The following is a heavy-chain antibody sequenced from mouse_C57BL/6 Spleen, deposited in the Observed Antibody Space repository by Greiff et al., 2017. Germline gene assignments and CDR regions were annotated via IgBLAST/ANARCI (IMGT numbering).Heavy chain of an antibody. CDR3: ARHYSNYEGWFAY. CDR2: IYPRSGNP. CDR1: GYTFTSYG. D-gene: IGHD2-5*01. J-gene: IGHJ3*01. V-gene: IGHV1-81*01. Sequence: VKLVESGAELARPGASVKLSCKASGYTFTSYGISWVKQRTGQGLEWIGEIYPRSGNPYYNEKFKGKATLTADKSSSTAYMELRSLTSEDSAVYFCARHYSNYEGWFAYWGQGTLVTVSA.